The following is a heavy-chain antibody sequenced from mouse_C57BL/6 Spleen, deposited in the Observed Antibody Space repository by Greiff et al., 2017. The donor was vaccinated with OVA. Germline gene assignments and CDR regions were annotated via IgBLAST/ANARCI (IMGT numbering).Heavy chain of an antibody. CDR1: GYAFSSSW. Sequence: VQLQQSGPELVKPGASVKISCKASGYAFSSSWMNWVKQRPGKGLEWIGRIYPGDGDTNYNGKFMGKATLTADKSSSTAYMQLSSLTSEDSAVYFCARRGGYYLDYWGQGTTLTVSS. D-gene: IGHD1-1*02. V-gene: IGHV1-82*01. CDR3: ARRGGYYLDY. CDR2: IYPGDGDT. J-gene: IGHJ2*01.